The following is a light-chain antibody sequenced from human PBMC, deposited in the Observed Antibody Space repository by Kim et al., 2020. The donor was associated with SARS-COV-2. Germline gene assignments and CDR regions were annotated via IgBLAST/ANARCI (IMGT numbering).Light chain of an antibody. J-gene: IGKJ4*02. Sequence: ASVGDRVTITCQASQGISKYLSWYQQKPGKAPKLLIYAASSLQTGVPSRFSGSGSGTDFTFSNSSLQPKDFATYYCQQYSSPPPTFGGGTKVDIK. V-gene: IGKV1-33*01. CDR2: AAS. CDR1: QGISKY. CDR3: QQYSSPPPT.